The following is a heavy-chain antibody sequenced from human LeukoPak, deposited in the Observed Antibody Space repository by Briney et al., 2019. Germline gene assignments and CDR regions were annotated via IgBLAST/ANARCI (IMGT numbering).Heavy chain of an antibody. D-gene: IGHD4-23*01. Sequence: GGSLRLSCAASTFTFNNFGIHWVRQASGKGLEWIAFIRFDGTEDYYADSVKCRFTVSKDYSKNTVSLQMNSLGHEDTAVYYCAKDRRGNMGTDVTPGWYFHEWGQGTLVTVSS. CDR3: AKDRRGNMGTDVTPGWYFHE. V-gene: IGHV3-30*02. CDR2: IRFDGTED. J-gene: IGHJ1*01. CDR1: TFTFNNFG.